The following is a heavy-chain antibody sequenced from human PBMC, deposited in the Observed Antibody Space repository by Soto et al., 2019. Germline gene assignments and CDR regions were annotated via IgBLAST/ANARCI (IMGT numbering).Heavy chain of an antibody. V-gene: IGHV4-30-4*01. Sequence: SETLSLTCTVSGGSISSGDYYWSWIRQPPGKGLEWIGYIYYSGSTYYNPSLKSRVTISVDTSKNQFSLKLSSVTAADTAVYYCARESTSLYCGGDCYHWGQGTLVTVYS. CDR3: ARESTSLYCGGDCYH. J-gene: IGHJ5*02. CDR1: GGSISSGDYY. CDR2: IYYSGST. D-gene: IGHD2-21*02.